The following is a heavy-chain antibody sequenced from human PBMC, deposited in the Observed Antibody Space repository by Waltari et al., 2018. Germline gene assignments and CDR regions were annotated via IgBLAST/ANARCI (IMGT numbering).Heavy chain of an antibody. D-gene: IGHD4-4*01. Sequence: PGSSVKVSCKASGGTFSSYAISWVRQAPGQGLEWMGGIIPIFGTANYAQKFQGRVTITADESTSTAYMELSSLRSEDTAMYYCARSSNKDYYMDVWGKGTTVTISS. CDR3: ARSSNKDYYMDV. CDR1: GGTFSSYA. CDR2: IIPIFGTA. J-gene: IGHJ6*03. V-gene: IGHV1-69*01.